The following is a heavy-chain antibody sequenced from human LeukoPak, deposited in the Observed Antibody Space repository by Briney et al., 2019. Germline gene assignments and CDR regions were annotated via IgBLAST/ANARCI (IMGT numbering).Heavy chain of an antibody. J-gene: IGHJ4*02. CDR2: IYYSGST. D-gene: IGHD3-10*01. V-gene: IGHV4-30-4*01. CDR1: GGSISSGDYY. Sequence: PSETLSLTCTVSGGSISSGDYYWSWIRQPPGKGLEWIGYIYYSGSTYYNPSLKSRVTISVDTSKNQFSLKLSSVTAADTAVYYCARGASAMVRGYEDYWGQGTLVTVSS. CDR3: ARGASAMVRGYEDY.